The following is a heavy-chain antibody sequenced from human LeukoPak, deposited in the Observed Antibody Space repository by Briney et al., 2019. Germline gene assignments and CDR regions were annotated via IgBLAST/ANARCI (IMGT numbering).Heavy chain of an antibody. V-gene: IGHV2-5*02. CDR1: GFSLSTSGVG. CDR3: AHTVTGRGNPDFDY. J-gene: IGHJ4*02. CDR2: IYWDDDK. Sequence: SGPTLVNPTQTLTLTCTFSGFSLSTSGVGVGWIRQPPGKALECLALIYWDDDKLYRPSLKSRLSIIKDTSKNQVVLTMTNMDPVDTATYYCAHTVTGRGNPDFDYWGQGTLVTVSS. D-gene: IGHD3-10*01.